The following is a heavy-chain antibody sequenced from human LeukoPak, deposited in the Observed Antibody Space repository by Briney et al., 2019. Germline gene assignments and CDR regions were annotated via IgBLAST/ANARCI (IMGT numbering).Heavy chain of an antibody. J-gene: IGHJ6*02. CDR3: ARRGYGGNSDYYYGMDV. V-gene: IGHV1-2*04. CDR2: INPNSGGT. CDR1: GYTFTGYY. D-gene: IGHD4-23*01. Sequence: ASVKVSCKASGYTFTGYYMHWVRQAPGQGLEWMGWINPNSGGTNYAQKFQGWVTTTRDTSISTAYMELSRLRSDDTAVYYCARRGYGGNSDYYYGMDVWGQGTTVTVSS.